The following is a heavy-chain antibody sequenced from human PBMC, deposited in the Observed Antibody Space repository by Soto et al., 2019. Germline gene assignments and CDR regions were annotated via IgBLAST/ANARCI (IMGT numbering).Heavy chain of an antibody. D-gene: IGHD2-15*01. Sequence: QVQLQESGPGLVKPSATLSLTCAVSSGSISSSNWWSWVRQPPGKGLEWIGEIFHSGSTNYNPSLKSRVTISVDKSKIQSYLKLSAVTAADTAVYYCARVYCSGGSCYPRYCYYMDVWGKGTTVTVSS. CDR1: SGSISSSNW. CDR3: ARVYCSGGSCYPRYCYYMDV. J-gene: IGHJ6*03. CDR2: IFHSGST. V-gene: IGHV4-4*02.